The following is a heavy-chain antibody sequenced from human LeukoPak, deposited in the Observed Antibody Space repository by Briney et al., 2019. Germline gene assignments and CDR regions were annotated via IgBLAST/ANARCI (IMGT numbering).Heavy chain of an antibody. Sequence: SETLSLTCAVYGGSISSSSYYWGWIRQPPGKGLEWIGEINHSGSTNYNPSLKSRVTISVDTSKNQFSLKLSSVTAADTAVYYCARRGRQQGRLDYWGQGTLVTVSS. CDR2: INHSGST. CDR1: GGSISSSSYY. V-gene: IGHV4-34*01. D-gene: IGHD6-13*01. CDR3: ARRGRQQGRLDY. J-gene: IGHJ4*02.